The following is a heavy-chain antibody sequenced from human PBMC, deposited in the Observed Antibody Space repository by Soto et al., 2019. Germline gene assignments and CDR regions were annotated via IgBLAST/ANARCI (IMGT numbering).Heavy chain of an antibody. J-gene: IGHJ3*02. CDR1: YGNIRNLGYS. CDR3: ARDKADGSGSYSDAFDI. CDR2: IYHSGST. V-gene: IGHV4-30-2*01. Sequence: SQPNSLPNTVVYGNIRNLGYSRIWKKKPPGKGLEWIGYIYHSGSTYYNPSLKSRVTISVDRSKNQFSLKLSSVTAADTAVYYCARDKADGSGSYSDAFDIWGQGTMVTVSS. D-gene: IGHD3-10*01.